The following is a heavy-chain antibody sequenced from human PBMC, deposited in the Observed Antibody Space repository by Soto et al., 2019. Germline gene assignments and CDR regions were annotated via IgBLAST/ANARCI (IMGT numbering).Heavy chain of an antibody. D-gene: IGHD3-22*01. CDR3: AKNAETYYYDSSGYWYFDY. Sequence: GGSLRLSCAASGFTFSSYAMSWVRQAPGKGLEWVSAISGSGGSTYYADSVKGRFTISRDNSKNTLYLQMNSLRAEDTAVYYCAKNAETYYYDSSGYWYFDYWGQGTLVTAPQ. J-gene: IGHJ4*02. CDR2: ISGSGGST. CDR1: GFTFSSYA. V-gene: IGHV3-23*01.